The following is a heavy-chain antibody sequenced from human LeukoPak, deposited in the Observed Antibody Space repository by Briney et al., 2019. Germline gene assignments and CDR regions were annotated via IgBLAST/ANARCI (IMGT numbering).Heavy chain of an antibody. V-gene: IGHV4-34*07. CDR3: ERLNFVLVPSSNFDN. Sequence: SETLSLTCAVSGGSFSTYYWSWIRQPPGKGLEWIGEINHTGSTNYNPTPTIRVTISVDSSKNHFSLRLRCVTATDTAASFYERLNFVLVPSSNFDNWGQGTLVTVSS. J-gene: IGHJ4*02. D-gene: IGHD2/OR15-2a*01. CDR1: GGSFSTYY. CDR2: INHTGST.